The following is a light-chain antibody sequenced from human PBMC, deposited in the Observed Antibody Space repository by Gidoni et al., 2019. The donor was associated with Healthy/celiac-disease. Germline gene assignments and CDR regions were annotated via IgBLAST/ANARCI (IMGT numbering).Light chain of an antibody. CDR3: QQFNIWYT. CDR2: GAS. Sequence: EIVMTQSPATLSVSPGERATLSCRASPSVSSNLAWYQQKPGQAPRLLIYGASTRATGIPARFSGSGSGTDFTLTISSLQSADFAVYYCQQFNIWYTFGQGTKLEI. J-gene: IGKJ2*01. CDR1: PSVSSN. V-gene: IGKV3D-15*01.